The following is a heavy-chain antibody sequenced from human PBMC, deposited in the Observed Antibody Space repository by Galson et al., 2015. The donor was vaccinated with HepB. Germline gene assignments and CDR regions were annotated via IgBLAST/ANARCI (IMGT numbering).Heavy chain of an antibody. J-gene: IGHJ6*02. CDR1: GFTFSSYG. CDR3: AREPVAARLVYGMDV. V-gene: IGHV3-33*01. D-gene: IGHD6-6*01. Sequence: SLRLSCAASGFTFSSYGMHWVRQAPGKGLEWVAVIWYDGNDRNKKYYADSVKGRFTISRDNSKNTLYLQMNSLRAEDTAVYYCAREPVAARLVYGMDVWGQGTTVTVSS. CDR2: IWYDGNDRNKK.